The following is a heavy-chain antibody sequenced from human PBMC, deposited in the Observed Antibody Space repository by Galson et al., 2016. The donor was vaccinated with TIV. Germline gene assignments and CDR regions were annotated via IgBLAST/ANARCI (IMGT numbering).Heavy chain of an antibody. V-gene: IGHV3-23*01. CDR1: GVTFSSYA. CDR2: ISGSGGNT. CDR3: ARDYTVIVMGEGWNNHYGMDV. Sequence: SLRLSCAASGVTFSSYAMSWVRQAPGKGLEWVSSISGSGGNTYYANSVKGRFTISRDNSKNTLYLQINSLRAADTATYYCARDYTVIVMGEGWNNHYGMDVWGQGTTVTVS. D-gene: IGHD2/OR15-2a*01. J-gene: IGHJ6*02.